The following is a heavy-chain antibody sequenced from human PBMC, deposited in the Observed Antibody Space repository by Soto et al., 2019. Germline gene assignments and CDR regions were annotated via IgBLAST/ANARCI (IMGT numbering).Heavy chain of an antibody. Sequence: PGGSLRLSCAASGFTFSDYYMSWIRQAPGKGLEWVSYISSSGSTIYYADSVKGRFTISRDNAKNSLYLQMNSLRAEDTAVYYCARDNCGGDCYSNYYYGMDVWGQGTTVTVSS. CDR3: ARDNCGGDCYSNYYYGMDV. CDR1: GFTFSDYY. CDR2: ISSSGSTI. J-gene: IGHJ6*02. D-gene: IGHD2-21*02. V-gene: IGHV3-11*01.